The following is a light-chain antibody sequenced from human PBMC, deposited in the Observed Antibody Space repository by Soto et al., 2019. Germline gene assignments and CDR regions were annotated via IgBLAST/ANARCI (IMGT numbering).Light chain of an antibody. CDR1: SSNIGSYT. CDR3: AAWDDSLNGVV. Sequence: QSVLTQQPSASGTPGQRVTISCSGSSSNIGSYTVNWYQQLPGTAPKLLIYSNNQRPSGVPDRFSGSKSGTSASLAISGLQSEDEADYNCAAWDDSLNGVVFGGGTKLTVL. J-gene: IGLJ2*01. CDR2: SNN. V-gene: IGLV1-44*01.